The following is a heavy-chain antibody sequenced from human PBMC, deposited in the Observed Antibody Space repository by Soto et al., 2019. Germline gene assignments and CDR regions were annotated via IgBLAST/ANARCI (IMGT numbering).Heavy chain of an antibody. V-gene: IGHV1-3*01. Sequence: GASVKVSCKASGYTFTSYAMHWVRQAPGQRLEWMGWINAGNGNTKYSQKFQGRVTITRNTSMSTAYMELSSLRSEDTAVYYCARGLAWLVQTFKAAIFDPWGQGTLVTVSS. D-gene: IGHD2-2*02. CDR3: ARGLAWLVQTFKAAIFDP. J-gene: IGHJ5*02. CDR2: INAGNGNT. CDR1: GYTFTSYA.